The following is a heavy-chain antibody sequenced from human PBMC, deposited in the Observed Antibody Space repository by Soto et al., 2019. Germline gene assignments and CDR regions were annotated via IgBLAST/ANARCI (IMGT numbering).Heavy chain of an antibody. Sequence: SKTLSLTCAVYGGSFSGYYWSWIRQPPGKGLEWIGEINHSGSTNYNPSLKSRVTISVDTSKNQFSLKLSSVTAADTAVYYCARVRVVGKEWYYSNSWQYYMDVWGKGTTVTVSS. J-gene: IGHJ6*03. D-gene: IGHD4-4*01. CDR2: INHSGST. V-gene: IGHV4-34*01. CDR3: ARVRVVGKEWYYSNSWQYYMDV. CDR1: GGSFSGYY.